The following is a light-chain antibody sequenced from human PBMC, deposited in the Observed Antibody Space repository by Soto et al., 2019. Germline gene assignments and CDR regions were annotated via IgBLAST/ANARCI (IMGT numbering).Light chain of an antibody. V-gene: IGLV2-14*03. CDR2: DVD. CDR3: FSYSNDQIAL. CDR1: VNDPLDYRF. Sequence: QAALSQPDSVYESPGQSITISCSGGVNDPLDYRFVSWYQQHPGNAPRLLIFDVDNRPSGVSDRFSGSKSGDTASLTISGLQSKDEADYFCFSYSNDQIALFGGGTKVTVL. J-gene: IGLJ2*01.